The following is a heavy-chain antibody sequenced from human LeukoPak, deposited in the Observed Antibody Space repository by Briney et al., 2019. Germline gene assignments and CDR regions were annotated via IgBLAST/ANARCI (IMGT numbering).Heavy chain of an antibody. D-gene: IGHD3-10*01. J-gene: IGHJ4*02. V-gene: IGHV1-2*02. CDR2: INSNSGGT. CDR3: ARALGGWFGELSSEFDY. Sequence: ASVKVSCKASGYTFTGYYMHWVRQAPGQGLEWMGWINSNSGGTNYAQKFQGRVTMTRDTSISTAYMELSRLRSDDTAVYYCARALGGWFGELSSEFDYWGQGTLVTVSS. CDR1: GYTFTGYY.